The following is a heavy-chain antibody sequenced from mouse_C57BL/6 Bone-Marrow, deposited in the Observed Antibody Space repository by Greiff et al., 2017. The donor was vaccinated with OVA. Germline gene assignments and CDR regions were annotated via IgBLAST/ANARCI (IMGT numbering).Heavy chain of an antibody. J-gene: IGHJ1*03. CDR2: IYPGSGST. CDR1: GYTFTSYW. Sequence: VQLQQPGAELVKPGASVKMSCKASGYTFTSYWITWVTQRPGQGLEWIGDIYPGSGSTNYNEKFKSKDTLTVDTSSSTAYMQLSSLTSEDSAVYYGARENYGSSYEWYFDVWGKGTTVTVSS. V-gene: IGHV1-55*01. CDR3: ARENYGSSYEWYFDV. D-gene: IGHD1-1*01.